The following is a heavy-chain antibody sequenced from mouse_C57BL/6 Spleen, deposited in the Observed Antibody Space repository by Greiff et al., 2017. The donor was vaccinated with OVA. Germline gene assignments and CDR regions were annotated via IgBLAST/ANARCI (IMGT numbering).Heavy chain of an antibody. J-gene: IGHJ4*01. Sequence: VQVVESGAELVKPGASVKMSCKASGYTFTTYPIEWMKQNHGKSLEWIGNFHPYNDDTKYNEKFKGKATLTVEKSSSTVYLELSRLTSDDSAVYYCARRYDGYYGGAMDYWGQGTSVTVSS. CDR3: ARRYDGYYGGAMDY. CDR2: FHPYNDDT. D-gene: IGHD2-3*01. CDR1: GYTFTTYP. V-gene: IGHV1-47*01.